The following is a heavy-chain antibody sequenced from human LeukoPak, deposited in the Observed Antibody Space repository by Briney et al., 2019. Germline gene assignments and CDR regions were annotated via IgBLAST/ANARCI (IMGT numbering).Heavy chain of an antibody. J-gene: IGHJ4*02. CDR1: GFTFSSYG. Sequence: PGGSLRLSCAASGFTFSSYGMHWVRQAPGKGLEWVAFIRYDGSNKYYADSVKGRFTISRDNSKNTLYLQMNSLRAEDTAVYYCAKPHYDSSGTFDYWGQGTLVTVSS. CDR2: IRYDGSNK. CDR3: AKPHYDSSGTFDY. V-gene: IGHV3-30*02. D-gene: IGHD3-22*01.